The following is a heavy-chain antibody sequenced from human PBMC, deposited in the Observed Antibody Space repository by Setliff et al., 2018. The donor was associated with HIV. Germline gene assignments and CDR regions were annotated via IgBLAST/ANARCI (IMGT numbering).Heavy chain of an antibody. CDR1: EFIFSDYS. J-gene: IGHJ3*02. D-gene: IGHD4-4*01. Sequence: GGSLRLSCAASEFIFSDYSMNWVRQAPGKGLEWVSCISSSSSYMYYADSVKGRFTISRDNGKNSLYLQMNSLRAEDTAVHYCARAPFPRLQGTVSDIWGPGTMVTVSS. V-gene: IGHV3-21*01. CDR2: ISSSSSYM. CDR3: ARAPFPRLQGTVSDI.